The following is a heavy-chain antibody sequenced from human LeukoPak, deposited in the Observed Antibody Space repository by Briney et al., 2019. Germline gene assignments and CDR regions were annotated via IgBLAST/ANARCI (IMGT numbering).Heavy chain of an antibody. Sequence: GGSLRLSCAASGFTFSTYAMSWVRQAPGKGLEWVSAITGSGGSTYYADSVKGRFTISRDNSKNTLYLQMNSLRAEDTAVYYRASSPGSSEVGYYYYMDVWGKGSTVTVSS. CDR1: GFTFSTYA. CDR2: ITGSGGST. CDR3: ASSPGSSEVGYYYYMDV. D-gene: IGHD1-14*01. J-gene: IGHJ6*03. V-gene: IGHV3-23*01.